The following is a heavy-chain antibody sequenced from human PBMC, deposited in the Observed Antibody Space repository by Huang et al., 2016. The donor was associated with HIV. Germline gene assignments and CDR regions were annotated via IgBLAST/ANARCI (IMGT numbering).Heavy chain of an antibody. CDR1: GASIASGSYF. CDR3: ARGRVTSSGVVQSYDY. CDR2: IYTTGST. V-gene: IGHV4-61*09. D-gene: IGHD3-3*01. J-gene: IGHJ4*02. Sequence: VQLQESGPGLVKPSQTLSLSCNVSGASIASGSYFWNWIRQPAGGGLEGIGHIYTTGSTDYNPSLKSRVAVSSDTSKNQFSLSLRSVTAADTAVYFCARGRVTSSGVVQSYDYWGQGSLVTVPS.